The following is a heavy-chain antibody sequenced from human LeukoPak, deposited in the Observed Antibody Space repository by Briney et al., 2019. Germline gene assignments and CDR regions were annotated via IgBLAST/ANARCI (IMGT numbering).Heavy chain of an antibody. CDR3: ARGRTRKKTTRYYYGMDV. V-gene: IGHV4-34*01. D-gene: IGHD2-8*01. Sequence: SETLSLTCAVYGGSFSGYYWSWIRQPPGKGLEWIGEINHSGSTNYNPSLKSRVTISVDTSKNQFSLKLSSVTAADTAVYYCARGRTRKKTTRYYYGMDVWGQGTTVTVSS. CDR2: INHSGST. J-gene: IGHJ6*02. CDR1: GGSFSGYY.